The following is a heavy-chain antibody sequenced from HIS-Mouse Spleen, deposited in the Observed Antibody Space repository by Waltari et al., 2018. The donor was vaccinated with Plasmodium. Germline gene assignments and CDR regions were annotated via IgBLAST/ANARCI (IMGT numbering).Heavy chain of an antibody. Sequence: QLQLQESGPGLVKPSEPLSLTCTVSGGSISSISYYWGWIRQPPGKGLEWIGSIYYSGSTYYNPSLKSRVTISVDTSKNQFSLKLSSVTAADTAVYYCARVAIWTITIFGVVDYWGQGTLVTVSS. CDR2: IYYSGST. V-gene: IGHV4-39*07. CDR1: GGSISSISYY. CDR3: ARVAIWTITIFGVVDY. D-gene: IGHD3-3*01. J-gene: IGHJ4*02.